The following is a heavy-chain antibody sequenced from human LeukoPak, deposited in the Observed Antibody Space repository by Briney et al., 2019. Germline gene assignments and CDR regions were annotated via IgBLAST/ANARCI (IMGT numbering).Heavy chain of an antibody. Sequence: ASVKVSCKASGYTFTSYYMHWVRHAPGQGLEWMGIINPSGGSTSYAQKIQGRVTMTRDMSTSTVYMELSSLRSEDTAVYYCARRGLLLPDYWGQGTLVTVSS. CDR3: ARRGLLLPDY. CDR1: GYTFTSYY. CDR2: INPSGGST. J-gene: IGHJ4*02. V-gene: IGHV1-46*01. D-gene: IGHD3-22*01.